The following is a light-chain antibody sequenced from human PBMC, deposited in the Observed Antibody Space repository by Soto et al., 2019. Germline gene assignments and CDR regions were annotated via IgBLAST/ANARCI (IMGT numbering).Light chain of an antibody. V-gene: IGKV3-11*01. CDR2: DAS. CDR1: QSVSSY. CDR3: QQRSNWPGIT. Sequence: EIVLTQSPATLSLSPGQRATLSCRASQSVSSYLAWYQQKPGRAPRLLIYDASNRATGIPARFSGSGSGTDFTLTISSLEPEDFAVYYCQQRSNWPGITFGQGTRLEIK. J-gene: IGKJ5*01.